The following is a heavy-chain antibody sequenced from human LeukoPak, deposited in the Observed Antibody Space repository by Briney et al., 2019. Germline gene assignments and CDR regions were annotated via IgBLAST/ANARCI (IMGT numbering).Heavy chain of an antibody. V-gene: IGHV1-2*02. CDR3: ARSKLKLRITMVRGAYYFDY. CDR2: IDPNSGDT. J-gene: IGHJ4*02. D-gene: IGHD3-10*01. CDR1: GYTFTDYF. Sequence: ASVKVSCKASGYTFTDYFIYWVRQAPGQGLAWMGWIDPNSGDTNYAQKFQGRVTMTRDTSIGTAYMDLSRLRSDDTAVYYCARSKLKLRITMVRGAYYFDYWGQGTLVTVSS.